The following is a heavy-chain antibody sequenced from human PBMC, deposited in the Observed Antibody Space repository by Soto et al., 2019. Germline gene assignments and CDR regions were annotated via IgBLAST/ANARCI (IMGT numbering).Heavy chain of an antibody. J-gene: IGHJ4*02. V-gene: IGHV1-69*17. CDR1: GGTFSNYA. CDR3: ARIASSERCLHKSSGLFAY. D-gene: IGHD3-22*01. CDR2: IIPICGLS. Sequence: QVQLVQSGAEVNKPGSSVTVSCKASGGTFSNYAISWVRQAPGQGLEYMGGIIPICGLSNYAEKFQGRVTITADRSTSTVYRELSTLRSEDTAMYYCARIASSERCLHKSSGLFAYGGQGTRVTVSS.